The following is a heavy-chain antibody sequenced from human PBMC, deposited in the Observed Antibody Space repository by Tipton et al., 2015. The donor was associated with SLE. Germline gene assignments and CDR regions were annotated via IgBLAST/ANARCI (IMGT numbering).Heavy chain of an antibody. CDR2: IYYGGGT. CDR1: GDSISNRHW. D-gene: IGHD2-2*01. Sequence: GLVKPSGTLSLTCAVSGDSISNRHWWSWVRQPPGKGLEWIGNIYYGGGTYYNPSLESRVTISLDTSKNQFSLKLNSVTAADTAVYYCARSTDQNWFDPWGQGTLVTVSS. V-gene: IGHV4-4*02. CDR3: ARSTDQNWFDP. J-gene: IGHJ5*02.